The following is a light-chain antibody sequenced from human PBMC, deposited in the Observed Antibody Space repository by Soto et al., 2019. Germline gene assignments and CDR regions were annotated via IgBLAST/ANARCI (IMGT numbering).Light chain of an antibody. Sequence: QSVLTQPASVSGSPGQSITISCTGTSSDIGGYNYVSWFQQHPGKAPNLMISDVSNRPSGVSIRFSGSNSGNTASLTIFGLQAEDEVDYYCSSYTSGSTFYVFGTGTKVTVL. V-gene: IGLV2-14*01. CDR2: DVS. CDR3: SSYTSGSTFYV. CDR1: SSDIGGYNY. J-gene: IGLJ1*01.